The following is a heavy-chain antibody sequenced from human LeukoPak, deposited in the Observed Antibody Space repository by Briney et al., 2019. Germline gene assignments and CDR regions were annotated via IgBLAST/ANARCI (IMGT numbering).Heavy chain of an antibody. CDR1: GFSLSSYA. CDR2: IRYDGSDK. V-gene: IGHV3-30*02. CDR3: AKDRNDYSNYIDY. D-gene: IGHD4-11*01. Sequence: GRSLRLSCAASGFSLSSYATHWVRQAPGKGLEWVAFIRYDGSDKYYADSVKGRFTISRDNSKNTLYLQMNSLRAEDTAIYYCAKDRNDYSNYIDYWGQGTLVTVSS. J-gene: IGHJ4*02.